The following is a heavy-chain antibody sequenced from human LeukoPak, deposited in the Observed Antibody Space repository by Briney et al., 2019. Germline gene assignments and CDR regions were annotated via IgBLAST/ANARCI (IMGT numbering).Heavy chain of an antibody. D-gene: IGHD3-10*01. CDR1: GFTFSSYA. CDR2: ISYDGSNK. CDR3: AREYYYFDL. Sequence: PGGSLRLSCAASGFTFSSYAMHWVRQAPGKGLEWVAVISYDGSNKYYADFVKGRFTISRDNSKNTLYLQMNSLRTEDTAVYYCAREYYYFDLWGRGTLVTVSS. V-gene: IGHV3-30-3*01. J-gene: IGHJ2*01.